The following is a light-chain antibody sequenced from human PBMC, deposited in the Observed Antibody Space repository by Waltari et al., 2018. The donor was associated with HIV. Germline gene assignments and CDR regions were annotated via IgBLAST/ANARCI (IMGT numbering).Light chain of an antibody. CDR2: SST. CDR1: TGPVGHGHY. V-gene: IGLV7-43*01. Sequence: QTVVTQEPSLTVSPGGPITLTCSSATGPVGHGHYVNWFQQKPGQPPRPLIYSSTRRHPLTPERFSGSLVGDRAALTLSNVWPEDQADYYCMLFFRTSYLFGGGTKVTVL. J-gene: IGLJ2*01. CDR3: MLFFRTSYL.